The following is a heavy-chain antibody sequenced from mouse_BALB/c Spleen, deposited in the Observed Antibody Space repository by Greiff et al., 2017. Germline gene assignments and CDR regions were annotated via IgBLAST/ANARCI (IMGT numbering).Heavy chain of an antibody. CDR1: GYSFTSYW. Sequence: QVHVKQPGAELVRPGASVKLSCKASGYSFTSYWMNWVKQRPGQGLEWIGKIHPSDSETRLNQKFKDKATLTVDKSSSTAYMQHSSPTSEDSAVYYCARDYGSSYGGFAYWGQGTLVTVSA. CDR3: ARDYGSSYGGFAY. CDR2: IHPSDSET. V-gene: IGHV1-61*01. J-gene: IGHJ3*01. D-gene: IGHD1-1*01.